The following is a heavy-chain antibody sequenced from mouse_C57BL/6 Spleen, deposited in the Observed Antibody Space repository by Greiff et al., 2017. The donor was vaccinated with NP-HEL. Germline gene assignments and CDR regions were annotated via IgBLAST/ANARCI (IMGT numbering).Heavy chain of an antibody. CDR2: ISSGSSTI. Sequence: EVQRVESGGGLVKPGGSLKLSCAASGFTFSDYGMHWVRQAPEKGLEWVAYISSGSSTISYADTVKGRSTISRDNAKNTTYLQLTSLRSEDTAMYYCERPVTTVVASRDAMDYWGQGTSVTVSS. J-gene: IGHJ4*01. CDR1: GFTFSDYG. D-gene: IGHD1-1*01. V-gene: IGHV5-17*01. CDR3: ERPVTTVVASRDAMDY.